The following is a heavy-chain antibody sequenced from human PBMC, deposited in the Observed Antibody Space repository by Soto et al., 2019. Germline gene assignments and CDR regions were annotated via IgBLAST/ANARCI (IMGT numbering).Heavy chain of an antibody. CDR3: ARLAYGGYEYDY. V-gene: IGHV5-51*01. D-gene: IGHD5-12*01. Sequence: GESLKISCKGSGYSFTRYWIAWVRQTPGKGLEWMGIIYPGGLDPRYSPSFRGQVTISVDKSISTVYVQWSSLKASDTAMYYCARLAYGGYEYDYWGQGTLVTVSS. CDR2: IYPGGLDP. CDR1: GYSFTRYW. J-gene: IGHJ4*02.